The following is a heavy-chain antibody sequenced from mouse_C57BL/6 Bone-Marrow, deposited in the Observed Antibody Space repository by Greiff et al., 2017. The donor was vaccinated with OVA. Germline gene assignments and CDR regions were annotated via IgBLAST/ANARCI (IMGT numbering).Heavy chain of an antibody. CDR3: ARMRTTVVEDWFAY. D-gene: IGHD1-1*01. J-gene: IGHJ3*01. CDR1: GFSLSTFGMG. CDR2: IWWDDDK. V-gene: IGHV8-8*01. Sequence: ESGPGILQPSQTLSLTCSFSGFSLSTFGMGVGWIRQPSGKGLEWLAHIWWDDDKYYNPALKSRLTISKDTSKNQVFLKIANVDTADTATYYCARMRTTVVEDWFAYWGQGTLVTVSA.